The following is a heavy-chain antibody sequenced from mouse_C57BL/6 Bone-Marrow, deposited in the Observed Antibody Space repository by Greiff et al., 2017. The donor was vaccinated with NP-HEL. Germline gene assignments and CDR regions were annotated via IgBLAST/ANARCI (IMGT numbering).Heavy chain of an antibody. V-gene: IGHV5-6*01. D-gene: IGHD1-1*01. Sequence: EVQGVESGGALVKPGGSLKLSCAAPGFPFSSYGLSWFRQTPEKRREWVAPIRSGGSYTYYPDSVKGRFTSSRDNAKNTLYLQMSSLKSEDTAMYYCARRGLRRSFAYWGQGTLVTVSA. CDR2: IRSGGSYT. J-gene: IGHJ3*01. CDR1: GFPFSSYG. CDR3: ARRGLRRSFAY.